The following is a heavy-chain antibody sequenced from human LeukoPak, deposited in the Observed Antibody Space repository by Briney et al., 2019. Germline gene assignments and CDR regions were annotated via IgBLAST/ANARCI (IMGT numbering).Heavy chain of an antibody. Sequence: SSETLSLTCAVYGGSFSGYYWSWIRQPPAKGLEWIGEINHSGSTNYNPSLKSRVTISVDTAKNQFSLKLSSVTAADTAVYYCARGPGIAAAKRYGMDVWGKGTTVTVSS. CDR3: ARGPGIAAAKRYGMDV. J-gene: IGHJ6*04. CDR2: INHSGST. CDR1: GGSFSGYY. V-gene: IGHV4-34*01. D-gene: IGHD6-13*01.